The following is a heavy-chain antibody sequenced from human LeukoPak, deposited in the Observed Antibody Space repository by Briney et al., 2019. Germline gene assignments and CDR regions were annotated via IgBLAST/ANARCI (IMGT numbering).Heavy chain of an antibody. V-gene: IGHV4-30-4*01. J-gene: IGHJ3*02. CDR3: ARDPVPDSSGWYKGAFDI. Sequence: SQTLSLTCTVSGGSISSGDYYWSWIRQPPGKGLEWIGYIYYSGSTYYNPSLKSRVTISVDTSKNQFSLKLSSVTAADTAVYYCARDPVPDSSGWYKGAFDIWGQGTMVTVSS. D-gene: IGHD6-19*01. CDR1: GGSISSGDYY. CDR2: IYYSGST.